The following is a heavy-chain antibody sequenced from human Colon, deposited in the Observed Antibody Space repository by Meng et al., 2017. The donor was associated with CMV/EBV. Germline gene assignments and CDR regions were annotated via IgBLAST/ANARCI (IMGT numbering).Heavy chain of an antibody. CDR1: FSFNSYS. D-gene: IGHD2-21*02. CDR3: ARELYEALTEESRYFDL. CDR2: RSGSSEYI. V-gene: IGHV3-21*06. J-gene: IGHJ2*01. Sequence: FSFNSYSRFWVRQEPGKGLEWVSGRSGSSEYIFYADSLKGRSAISRDNAKNSLFLHMSRLRAEDTAVYYCARELYEALTEESRYFDLWGRGTLVTVSS.